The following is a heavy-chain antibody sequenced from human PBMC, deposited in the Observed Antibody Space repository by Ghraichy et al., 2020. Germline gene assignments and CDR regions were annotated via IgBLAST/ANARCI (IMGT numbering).Heavy chain of an antibody. CDR1: GFIVSSNY. CDR2: IYSGGST. V-gene: IGHV3-53*01. D-gene: IGHD3-22*01. Sequence: GALRLSCAASGFIVSSNYMSWVRQAPGKGLEWVSVIYSGGSTEYADSVKGRFSISRDNSKNTVYLQMNSLRAEDTAVYYCAREIYYNSRGFSTIWGQGTLVTVSS. CDR3: AREIYYNSRGFSTI. J-gene: IGHJ4*02.